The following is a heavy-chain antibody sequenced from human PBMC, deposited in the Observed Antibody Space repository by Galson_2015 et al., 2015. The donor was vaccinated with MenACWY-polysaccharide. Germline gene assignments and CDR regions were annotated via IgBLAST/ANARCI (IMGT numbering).Heavy chain of an antibody. V-gene: IGHV4-4*02. Sequence: SETLSLTCAVSGGSISSSYWWTWVRQPPGKGLEWIGEIYHDGRTAYIPSLKSRITVSLDKAKNQVSLRLISVTAADTVVYYCAKRPIRASGGGLDVWGQGTTVTVS. CDR2: IYHDGRT. J-gene: IGHJ6*02. CDR3: AKRPIRASGGGLDV. CDR1: GGSISSSYW. D-gene: IGHD3-10*01.